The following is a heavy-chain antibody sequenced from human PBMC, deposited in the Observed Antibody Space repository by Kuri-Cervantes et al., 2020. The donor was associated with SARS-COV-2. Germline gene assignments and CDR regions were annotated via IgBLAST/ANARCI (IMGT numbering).Heavy chain of an antibody. J-gene: IGHJ5*02. CDR2: IYYSGST. V-gene: IGHV4-34*01. Sequence: SQTLSLTCAVYVGSFSDYYWGGIRQPPGKGLECIGSIYYSGSTYYNPSLKSRVTISVDKFKNQFSLQLSSVTVADTAVYYCSGVDYSTTRSWFDPWGQGTLVTVSS. CDR1: VGSFSDYY. CDR3: SGVDYSTTRSWFDP. D-gene: IGHD4-11*01.